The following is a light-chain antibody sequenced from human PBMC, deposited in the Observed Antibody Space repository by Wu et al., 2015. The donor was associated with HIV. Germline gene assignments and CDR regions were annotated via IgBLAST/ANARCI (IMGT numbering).Light chain of an antibody. Sequence: EIVLTQSPGTLSLSPGQRATLSCRASQTVSSNYLAWYQQRPGQAPRLLIYGASNRATGIPARFSGSGSETDFTLTISSLEPEDFAVYYCQQRSNWPYTFGQGTKVEIK. CDR3: QQRSNWPYT. CDR2: GAS. CDR1: QTVSSNY. J-gene: IGKJ2*01. V-gene: IGKV3D-20*02.